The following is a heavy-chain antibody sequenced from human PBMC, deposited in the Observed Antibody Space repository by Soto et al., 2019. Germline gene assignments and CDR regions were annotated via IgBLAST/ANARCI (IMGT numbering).Heavy chain of an antibody. J-gene: IGHJ6*03. CDR2: VTVAGDVT. CDR3: ARSGLYYPACYPYYYFVDV. CDR1: GFNFNNYA. D-gene: IGHD3-16*01. V-gene: IGHV3-23*01. Sequence: EVHLLESGGGLVQPGGSLRLSCAASGFNFNNYAFNWVRQAPGRGLEWVSTVTVAGDVTYDADSVRGRFTISRDNSRSTLFLQMNSLRAEDTAVYYCARSGLYYPACYPYYYFVDVWGKGTTVTVSS.